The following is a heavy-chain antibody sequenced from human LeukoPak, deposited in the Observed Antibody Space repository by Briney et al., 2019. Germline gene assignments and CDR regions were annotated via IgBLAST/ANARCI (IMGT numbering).Heavy chain of an antibody. CDR1: GGTFISCA. D-gene: IGHD6-6*01. Sequence: ASVKVSCKASGGTFISCAISWVRQAPGQGLEWMGIINPSGGSTSYAQKFQGRVTMTRDTSTSTVYMELSSLRSEDTAVYYCARASYSSSSGYGYWGQGTLVTVSS. V-gene: IGHV1-46*01. CDR3: ARASYSSSSGYGY. CDR2: INPSGGST. J-gene: IGHJ4*02.